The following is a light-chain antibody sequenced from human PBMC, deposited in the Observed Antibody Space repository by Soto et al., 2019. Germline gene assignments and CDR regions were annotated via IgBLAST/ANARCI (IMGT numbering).Light chain of an antibody. CDR2: SNN. V-gene: IGLV1-44*01. Sequence: QPVLTQPPSASGTPGQTVTISCSGSSSNIGNNAVNWYQQLPGTAPKLLISSNNQRPSGVPDRFSGSKSGTSVFLAISGLQSEDEADYYCAAWDDSLRGPVFGGGTKVTVL. CDR3: AAWDDSLRGPV. J-gene: IGLJ2*01. CDR1: SSNIGNNA.